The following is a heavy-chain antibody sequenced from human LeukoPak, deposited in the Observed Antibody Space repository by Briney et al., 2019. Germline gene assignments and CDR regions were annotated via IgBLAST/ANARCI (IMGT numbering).Heavy chain of an antibody. CDR1: GFAFDDYA. J-gene: IGHJ3*02. CDR2: ISLKSGSI. Sequence: GGSLRLSCAASGFAFDDYAMHWVRQAPGKGLDWVAGISLKSGSIGYADSVKGRFTISRDNAKNSLYLQMNSLRAEDTAGYYGESGILPGYSYDAFDIWGQGTMVTVSS. D-gene: IGHD3-9*01. CDR3: ESGILPGYSYDAFDI. V-gene: IGHV3-9*01.